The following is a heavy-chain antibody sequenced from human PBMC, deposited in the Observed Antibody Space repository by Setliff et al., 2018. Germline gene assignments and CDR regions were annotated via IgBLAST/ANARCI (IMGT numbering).Heavy chain of an antibody. CDR1: GGSFSGYY. V-gene: IGHV4-34*01. CDR2: IYHSGST. Sequence: PSETLSLTCAVYGGSFSGYYWSWIRQPPGKGLEWIGEIYHSGSTNYNPSLKSRVTISVDKSKNQFSLKLSSVTAADTAVYYCARGAGWCCDSSGYYYDYWGQGTLVTVSS. D-gene: IGHD3-22*01. J-gene: IGHJ4*02. CDR3: ARGAGWCCDSSGYYYDY.